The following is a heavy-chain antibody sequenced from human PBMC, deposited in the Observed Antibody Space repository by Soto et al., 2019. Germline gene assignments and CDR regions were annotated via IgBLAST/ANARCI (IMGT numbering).Heavy chain of an antibody. Sequence: QVQLVQSGAEVKKPGASVKVSCKASGYTFTSYGISWVRQAPGQGLEWMGWISAYNGNTNYAHKRQGRDTMTTETSASTDYMELRSLRSDDTAVYYCARGPKWEPHGRMGYGGEGTVVTVSS. D-gene: IGHD1-26*01. V-gene: IGHV1-18*01. J-gene: IGHJ4*02. CDR3: ARGPKWEPHGRMGY. CDR2: ISAYNGNT. CDR1: GYTFTSYG.